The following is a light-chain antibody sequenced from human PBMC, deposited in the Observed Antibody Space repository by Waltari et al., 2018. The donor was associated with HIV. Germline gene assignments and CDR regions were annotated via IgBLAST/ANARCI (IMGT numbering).Light chain of an antibody. CDR3: QVWDSTSDHAT. V-gene: IGLV3-21*04. CDR2: EDT. CDR1: HIESRS. Sequence: SYVLTQPPSVSAAPGKKARLSCGGTHIESRSVHWYQQKPGQAPVPVIYEDTERPPGIPERFSASNIGNTATLTINRVEAGDEADYYCQVWDSTSDHATFGGGTKLTV. J-gene: IGLJ2*01.